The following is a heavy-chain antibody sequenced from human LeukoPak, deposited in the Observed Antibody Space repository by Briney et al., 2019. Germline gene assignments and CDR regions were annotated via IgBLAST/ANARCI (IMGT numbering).Heavy chain of an antibody. J-gene: IGHJ5*02. V-gene: IGHV1-3*01. Sequence: ASVKVSCKASGYTFSTNTIQWVRQAPGQGLEWMGRINPGNGNTEYSEKFQDRVTMTTDTSTSTAYMELRSLRSDDTAVYYCARDYTGDYGDYGRFDPWGQGTLVTLSS. CDR2: INPGNGNT. D-gene: IGHD4-17*01. CDR1: GYTFSTNT. CDR3: ARDYTGDYGDYGRFDP.